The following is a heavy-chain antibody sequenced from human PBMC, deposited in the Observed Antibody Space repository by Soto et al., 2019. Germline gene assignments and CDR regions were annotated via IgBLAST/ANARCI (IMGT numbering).Heavy chain of an antibody. J-gene: IGHJ4*02. Sequence: EVQLEESGGGLVQPGGSLRLSCAPSGLGVSNNYMRWVRHAPGKGLEWVSVIYRSGDTYYADSVNGRFTISRDNSTNMLYLQMNSLRDEDTAVYYCAGCHWNGPNDYWGQGTLVTVSS. CDR1: GLGVSNNY. CDR3: AGCHWNGPNDY. V-gene: IGHV3-66*01. D-gene: IGHD1-1*01. CDR2: IYRSGDT.